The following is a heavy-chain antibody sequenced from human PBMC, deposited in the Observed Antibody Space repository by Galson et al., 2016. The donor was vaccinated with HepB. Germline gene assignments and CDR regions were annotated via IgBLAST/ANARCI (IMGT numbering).Heavy chain of an antibody. CDR1: GVTFNNYT. CDR2: IIPIFRTP. CDR3: ASVSNLGYCGGDCYSPFDY. J-gene: IGHJ4*02. V-gene: IGHV1-69*13. D-gene: IGHD2-21*02. Sequence: SVKVSCKASGVTFNNYTVNWVRQAPGQGPEWMGGIIPIFRTPNCAQKFQDRLTITADESTSTVHMELSSLRSEDTAVYYCASVSNLGYCGGDCYSPFDYWGQGSLVTVSS.